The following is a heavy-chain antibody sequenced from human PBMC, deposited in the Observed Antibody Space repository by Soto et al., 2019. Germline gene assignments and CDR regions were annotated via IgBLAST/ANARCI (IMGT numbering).Heavy chain of an antibody. CDR1: GSTFSSYT. D-gene: IGHD2-21*02. CDR2: IIPVLGVT. CDR3: ARRRYCGVDCYNKFYYGMDV. J-gene: IGHJ6*02. Sequence: QVQLVQSGAEVRKPGSSVEVSCMASGSTFSSYTVNWVRQAPGQGLEWIGRIIPVLGVTHYARRFQGRVTITSYRSRKTADMERTSLTSADTAVYYCARRRYCGVDCYNKFYYGMDVWGQGTTVTVSS. V-gene: IGHV1-69*02.